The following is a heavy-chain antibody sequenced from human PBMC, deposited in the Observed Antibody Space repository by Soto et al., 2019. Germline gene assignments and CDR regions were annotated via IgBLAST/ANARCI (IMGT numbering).Heavy chain of an antibody. CDR2: IYYSGST. CDR3: ARVTTYYYDSSGYYYPYYFDY. V-gene: IGHV4-31*03. Sequence: SETLSLTCTVSGGSISSGGYYWSWIRQHPGKGLEWIGYIYYSGSTYYNPSLKSRVTISVDTSKNQFSPKLSSVTAADTAVYYCARVTTYYYDSSGYYYPYYFDYWGQGTLVT. D-gene: IGHD3-22*01. CDR1: GGSISSGGYY. J-gene: IGHJ4*02.